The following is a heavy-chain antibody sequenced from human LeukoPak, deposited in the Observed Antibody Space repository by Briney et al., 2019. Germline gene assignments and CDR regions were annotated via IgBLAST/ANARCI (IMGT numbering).Heavy chain of an antibody. V-gene: IGHV3-74*01. CDR2: INSDGSGT. CDR3: ARADDGANSWVNY. CDR1: GFTFSSYW. J-gene: IGHJ4*02. D-gene: IGHD4-23*01. Sequence: GGSLRLSCAASGFTFSSYWMHWVRQAPGRGLVWISRINSDGSGTSYADSVKGRFTISRDNAKNTLYLQMNSLRAEDTAVYYCARADDGANSWVNYWGQGTLVTVSS.